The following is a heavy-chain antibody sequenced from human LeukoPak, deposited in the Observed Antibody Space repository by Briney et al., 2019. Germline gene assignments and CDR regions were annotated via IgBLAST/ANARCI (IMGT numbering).Heavy chain of an antibody. CDR2: IYHSGST. J-gene: IGHJ4*02. D-gene: IGHD3-16*01. V-gene: IGHV4-38-2*02. Sequence: SETLSLTCTVSGYSISSGYYWGWIRQPPGKGLEWIGSIYHSGSTYYNPSLKSRVTISVDTSKNQFSLKLSSVTAADTAVYYCARVGLGSHDYWGQGALVTVSS. CDR1: GYSISSGYY. CDR3: ARVGLGSHDY.